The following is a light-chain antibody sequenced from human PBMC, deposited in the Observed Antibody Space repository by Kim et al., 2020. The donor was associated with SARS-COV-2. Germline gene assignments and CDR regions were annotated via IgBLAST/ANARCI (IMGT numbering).Light chain of an antibody. CDR1: SLRSYY. CDR2: GKN. Sequence: ALGQTVRITCQGDSLRSYYASWYQQKPGQAPVLVIFGKNNRPSGIPDRFSGSSSGNTASLTITGAQAEDEADYYCNSRDSSGNHVVFGGGTQLTVL. J-gene: IGLJ2*01. V-gene: IGLV3-19*01. CDR3: NSRDSSGNHVV.